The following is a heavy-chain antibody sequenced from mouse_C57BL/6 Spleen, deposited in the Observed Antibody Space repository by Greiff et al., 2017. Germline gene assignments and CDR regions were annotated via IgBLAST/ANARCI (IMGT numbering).Heavy chain of an antibody. D-gene: IGHD1-1*01. V-gene: IGHV1-18*01. CDR1: GYTFTDYN. J-gene: IGHJ2*01. CDR2: INPNNGGT. CDR3: ARGLTTVVATSFDY. Sequence: EVQLQQSGPELVKPGASVKIPCKASGYTFTDYNMDWVKQSHGKSLEWIGDINPNNGGTIYNQKFKGKATLTVDKSSSTAYMELRSLTSEDTAVYYCARGLTTVVATSFDYWGQGTTLTVSS.